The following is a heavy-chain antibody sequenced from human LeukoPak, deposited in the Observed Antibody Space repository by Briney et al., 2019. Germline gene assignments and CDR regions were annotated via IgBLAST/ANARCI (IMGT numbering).Heavy chain of an antibody. CDR1: GYTFTNYA. V-gene: IGHV7-4-1*02. CDR2: INTNTGNP. J-gene: IGHJ4*02. CDR3: ARNYYGSGSYDDY. D-gene: IGHD3-10*01. Sequence: ASVKVSCKASGYTFTNYAMNWVRQAPGQGLEWMGWINTNTGNPTYAQGFTGRFVFSLDASVSTAYLQISSLKAEDTAVYYCARNYYGSGSYDDYWGQGTLVTVSS.